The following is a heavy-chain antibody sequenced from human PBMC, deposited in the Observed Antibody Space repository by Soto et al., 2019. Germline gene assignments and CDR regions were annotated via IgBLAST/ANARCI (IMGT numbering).Heavy chain of an antibody. CDR1: GDSVSSNSAA. J-gene: IGHJ4*02. Sequence: PSQTLSLTCAISGDSVSSNSAAWNLIRQSPSRGLEWLGRTYYRSKWYNDYAVSVKSRITINPDTSKNQFSLQLNSVTPEDTAVYYCVSTAAGTFHYFDYWGQGTLVTVSS. CDR2: TYYRSKWYN. D-gene: IGHD6-13*01. V-gene: IGHV6-1*01. CDR3: VSTAAGTFHYFDY.